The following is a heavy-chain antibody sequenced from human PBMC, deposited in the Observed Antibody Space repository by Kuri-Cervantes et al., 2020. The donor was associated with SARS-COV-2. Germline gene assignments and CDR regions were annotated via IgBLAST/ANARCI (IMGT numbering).Heavy chain of an antibody. D-gene: IGHD2-2*02. CDR1: GFTFSNAW. Sequence: GGSLRLSCAASGFTFSNAWMSWVRQAPGKGLEWVGRIKSKTDGGTTDYAAPVKGRFTISRDDSKNTPNLQMNSLKTEDTAVYYCTTDLPNPTYPRYYYYYYGMDVWGQGTTVTVSS. V-gene: IGHV3-15*01. CDR2: IKSKTDGGTT. CDR3: TTDLPNPTYPRYYYYYYGMDV. J-gene: IGHJ6*02.